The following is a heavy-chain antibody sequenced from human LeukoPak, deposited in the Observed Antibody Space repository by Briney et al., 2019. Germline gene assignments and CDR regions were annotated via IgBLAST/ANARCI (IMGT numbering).Heavy chain of an antibody. CDR3: ARDLKAYIVVVVAATPGY. Sequence: GRSLRLSCAASGFTFSSYAMHWVRQAPGKGLEWVAVISNDGSNKYYADSVKGRFTISRDNSKNTLYLQMNSLRAEDTAVYYCARDLKAYIVVVVAATPGYWGQGTLVTVSS. D-gene: IGHD2-15*01. V-gene: IGHV3-30-3*01. CDR2: ISNDGSNK. CDR1: GFTFSSYA. J-gene: IGHJ4*02.